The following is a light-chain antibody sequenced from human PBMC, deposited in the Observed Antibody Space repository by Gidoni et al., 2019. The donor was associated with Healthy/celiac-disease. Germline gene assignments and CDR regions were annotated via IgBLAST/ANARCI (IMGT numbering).Light chain of an antibody. Sequence: QSVLTQPPSASGTPGPRVTISCSGSSPNIGSNYVYWYQQLPGTAPKLLIYRNNQRPSGVPDRVSGSKSGTSASLAISGLRSEDEADYYCAAWDDSLSGWVFGGGTKLTVL. CDR1: SPNIGSNY. V-gene: IGLV1-47*01. J-gene: IGLJ3*02. CDR3: AAWDDSLSGWV. CDR2: RNN.